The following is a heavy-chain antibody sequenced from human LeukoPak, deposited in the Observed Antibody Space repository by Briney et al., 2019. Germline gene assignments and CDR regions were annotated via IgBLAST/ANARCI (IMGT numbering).Heavy chain of an antibody. CDR1: GGTFSSYA. V-gene: IGHV1-69*05. D-gene: IGHD6-13*01. CDR3: ASRAAAGTFPDYYYMDV. Sequence: GASVKVSCKASGGTFSSYAISWVRQAPGQGLEWMGGIIPIFGTANYAQKFQGRVTITTDESTSTAYMELSSLRSEDTAVYYCASRAAAGTFPDYYYMDVWGKGTTVTVSS. CDR2: IIPIFGTA. J-gene: IGHJ6*03.